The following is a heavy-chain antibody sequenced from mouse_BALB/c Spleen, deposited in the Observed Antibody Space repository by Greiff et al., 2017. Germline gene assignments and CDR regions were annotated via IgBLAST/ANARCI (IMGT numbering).Heavy chain of an antibody. D-gene: IGHD1-1*01. CDR2: ISSGGSYT. CDR1: GFTFSSYA. V-gene: IGHV5-9-3*01. Sequence: EVKLMESGGGLVKPGGSLKLSCAASGFTFSSYAMSWVRQTPEKRLEWVATISSGGSYTYYPDSVKGRFTISRDNAKNTLYLQMSSLRSEDTAMYYCARHHYYGSSYGNYFDYWGQGTTLTVSS. CDR3: ARHHYYGSSYGNYFDY. J-gene: IGHJ2*01.